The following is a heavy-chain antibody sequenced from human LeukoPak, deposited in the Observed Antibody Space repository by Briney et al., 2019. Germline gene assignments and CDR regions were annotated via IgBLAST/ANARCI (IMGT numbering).Heavy chain of an antibody. V-gene: IGHV1-18*01. CDR2: ISAYNGNT. CDR1: GYTFTSDG. CDR3: ARGPVSGPYINWYFDL. J-gene: IGHJ2*01. D-gene: IGHD3-3*01. Sequence: ASVQVSCKASGYTFTSDGISWVRQAPGQGLEWMGWISAYNGNTNYAQKLQGRVTMTTDTSTSTAYMELRSLRSDDTAVYYCARGPVSGPYINWYFDLWGRGTLVTVSS.